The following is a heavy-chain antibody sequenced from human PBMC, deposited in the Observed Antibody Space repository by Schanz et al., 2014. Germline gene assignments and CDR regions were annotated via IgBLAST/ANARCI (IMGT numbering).Heavy chain of an antibody. D-gene: IGHD5-12*01. CDR2: INTASGNT. J-gene: IGHJ6*02. CDR1: GYDFHIYA. V-gene: IGHV1-3*04. Sequence: QILLVQPGPEVKKPGASVTVSCKASGYDFHIYAYSWVRQAPGQGPEWMGWINTASGNTRYSEAFQGRVTMTRDTSATTAYMELSSLTSEDTAVYFCARDLTVDTGYVVHYYYYGMDVWGQGTTVTVSS. CDR3: ARDLTVDTGYVVHYYYYGMDV.